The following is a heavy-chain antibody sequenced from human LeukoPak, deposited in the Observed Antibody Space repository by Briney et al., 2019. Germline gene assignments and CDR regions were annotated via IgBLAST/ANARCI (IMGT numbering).Heavy chain of an antibody. D-gene: IGHD6-19*01. CDR1: GGSISSYY. J-gene: IGHJ3*02. CDR3: ARARVWYSSGWRAFDI. Sequence: SETLSLTCTVSGGSISSYYWSWIRQPPGKGLEWIGYIYYSGSTNYNPSLKSRVTRSVDTSKNQFSLKLSSVTAADTAVYYCARARVWYSSGWRAFDIWGQGTMVTVSS. V-gene: IGHV4-59*01. CDR2: IYYSGST.